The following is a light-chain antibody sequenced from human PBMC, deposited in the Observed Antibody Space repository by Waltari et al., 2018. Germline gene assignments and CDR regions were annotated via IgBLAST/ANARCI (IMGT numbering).Light chain of an antibody. CDR2: AAS. J-gene: IGKJ1*01. Sequence: EIVLTQSPGTLSLAPGERATLSCRASQSFSRTLAWYQQKPGQAPSLLIDAASTRATGMPDRFSGSGSGTDFSRTISRLEPEDFAVYYCQHYVRLPATFGQGTKVEIK. CDR1: QSFSRT. V-gene: IGKV3-20*01. CDR3: QHYVRLPAT.